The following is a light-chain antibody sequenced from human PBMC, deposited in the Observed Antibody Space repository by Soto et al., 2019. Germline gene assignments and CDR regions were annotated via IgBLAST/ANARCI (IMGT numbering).Light chain of an antibody. V-gene: IGKV1-6*01. CDR1: QDIKNE. CDR2: AAS. CDR3: LQDYNYPLT. Sequence: AIQMTQSPSSLSALVGDRATITCRASQDIKNELGWYQQKPGKAPKLLIYAASSLKSGVPSRFSGSGSGTDFTLTISSLQPEDFAGYYCLQDYNYPLTFGQGTKVEIK. J-gene: IGKJ1*01.